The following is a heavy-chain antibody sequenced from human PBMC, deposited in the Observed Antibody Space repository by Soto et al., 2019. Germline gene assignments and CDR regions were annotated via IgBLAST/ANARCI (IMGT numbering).Heavy chain of an antibody. V-gene: IGHV3-74*01. CDR3: ARDRRVAVAGRHLDY. CDR1: GFTFSSYW. J-gene: IGHJ4*02. Sequence: GGSLRLSCAASGFTFSSYWMHWVRQAPGKGLVWVSRINSDGSSTSYADSVKGRFTISRDNAKNTLYLQMNSLRAEDTAVYYCARDRRVAVAGRHLDYWGQGTLVTVSS. D-gene: IGHD6-19*01. CDR2: INSDGSST.